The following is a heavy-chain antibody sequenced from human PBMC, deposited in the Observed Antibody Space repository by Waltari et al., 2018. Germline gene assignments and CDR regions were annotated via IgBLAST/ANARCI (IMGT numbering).Heavy chain of an antibody. D-gene: IGHD3-10*01. CDR1: GFRFSNYW. CDR3: ARLAPRTYRSPVPGRHYYYGMDV. Sequence: EEQLLESGGGLVQPGDSLRLSCAGSGFRFSNYWMNWVRQAPGKGLVWVARISDDETSISYADSVKGRFTSSRDNAKNTVYLQMKRLRVEDTAVYYCARLAPRTYRSPVPGRHYYYGMDVWGQGTTVTVSS. J-gene: IGHJ6*02. V-gene: IGHV3-74*01. CDR2: ISDDETSI.